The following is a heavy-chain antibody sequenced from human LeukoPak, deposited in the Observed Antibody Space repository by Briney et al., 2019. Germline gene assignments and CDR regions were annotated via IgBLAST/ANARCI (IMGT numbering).Heavy chain of an antibody. CDR3: AVRSIAVAGMGLYY. Sequence: ASVKVSCKAPGYTFTGYYMHWVRQAPGQGLEWMGWINPNSGGTNYAQKFQGRVTMTRDTSISTAYMELSRLRSDDTAVYYCAVRSIAVAGMGLYYWGQGTLVTVSS. V-gene: IGHV1-2*02. J-gene: IGHJ4*02. D-gene: IGHD6-19*01. CDR2: INPNSGGT. CDR1: GYTFTGYY.